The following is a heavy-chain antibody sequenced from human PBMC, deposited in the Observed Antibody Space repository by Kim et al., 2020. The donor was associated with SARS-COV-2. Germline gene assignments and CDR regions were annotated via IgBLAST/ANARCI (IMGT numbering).Heavy chain of an antibody. Sequence: YSPSFPGHVTISADKSISTAYLQWSSLKASDTAMYYCARWVDFDWPRLDYWGQGTLVTVSS. D-gene: IGHD3-9*01. CDR3: ARWVDFDWPRLDY. V-gene: IGHV5-10-1*01. J-gene: IGHJ4*02.